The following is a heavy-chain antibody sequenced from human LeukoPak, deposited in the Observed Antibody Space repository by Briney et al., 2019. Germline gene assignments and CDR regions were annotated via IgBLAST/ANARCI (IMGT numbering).Heavy chain of an antibody. D-gene: IGHD5-18*01. CDR3: AREASGYSYGLDAFDV. CDR2: ISSSGSTI. V-gene: IGHV3-48*03. Sequence: PGGSLRLSCAASGFTFSSYEMNWVRQAPGKGLEGVSYISSSGSTIYYADSVTGRFTISRDNAKNSLYLQMNSLRAEDTAVYYCAREASGYSYGLDAFDVWGQGTMVTVSS. J-gene: IGHJ3*01. CDR1: GFTFSSYE.